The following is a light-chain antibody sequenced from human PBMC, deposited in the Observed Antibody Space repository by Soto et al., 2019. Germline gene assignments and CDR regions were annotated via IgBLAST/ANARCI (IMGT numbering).Light chain of an antibody. CDR3: QVWDSSSDAHVV. CDR1: NIGSKS. J-gene: IGLJ2*01. CDR2: YDS. V-gene: IGLV3-21*04. Sequence: SYELTQPPSVSVAPGKTARITCGGNNIGSKSVHWYQQKPGQAPVLVIYYDSDRPSGIPVRFSGSNSGNTATLTISRVEAGDEADYYCQVWDSSSDAHVVFGGGTKVTVL.